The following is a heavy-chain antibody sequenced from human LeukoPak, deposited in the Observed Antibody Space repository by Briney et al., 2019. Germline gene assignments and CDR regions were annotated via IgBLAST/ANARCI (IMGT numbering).Heavy chain of an antibody. V-gene: IGHV3-21*01. D-gene: IGHD2-8*01. Sequence: PGGSLRLSCAASGFTFSSYSMNWVRQAPGKGLEWVSSISSGSSYIYYADSVKGRFTISRDNARNSVYLQMNSLRAEDTAVYYCARLMFLWPPIYFDYWGQGTLVTVSS. CDR3: ARLMFLWPPIYFDY. J-gene: IGHJ4*02. CDR1: GFTFSSYS. CDR2: ISSGSSYI.